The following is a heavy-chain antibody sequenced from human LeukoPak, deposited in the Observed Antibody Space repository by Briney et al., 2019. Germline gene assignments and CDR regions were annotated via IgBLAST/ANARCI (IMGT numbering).Heavy chain of an antibody. J-gene: IGHJ6*04. V-gene: IGHV3-21*01. CDR3: AELGITMIGGV. CDR2: ISSSSSYI. Sequence: GGSLRLSCAASGFTFSSYSMNWVRQAPGKGLEWVSSISSSSSYIYYADLVKGRFTISRDNAKNSLYLQMNSLRAEDTAVYYCAELGITMIGGVWGKGTTVTISS. CDR1: GFTFSSYS. D-gene: IGHD3-10*02.